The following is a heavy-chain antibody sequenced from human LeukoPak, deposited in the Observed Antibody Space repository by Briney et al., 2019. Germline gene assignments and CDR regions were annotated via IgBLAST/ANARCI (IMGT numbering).Heavy chain of an antibody. Sequence: ASVKVSCKASGYTFTGYYMHWVRQAPGQGLEWMGWINPNSGGTNYAQKFQGRVTMTRDTSITTAYMELTSLRSDDTAVYYCARGDYDILTGWPYWGQGTLVTVS. V-gene: IGHV1-2*02. J-gene: IGHJ4*02. CDR1: GYTFTGYY. CDR2: INPNSGGT. CDR3: ARGDYDILTGWPY. D-gene: IGHD3-9*01.